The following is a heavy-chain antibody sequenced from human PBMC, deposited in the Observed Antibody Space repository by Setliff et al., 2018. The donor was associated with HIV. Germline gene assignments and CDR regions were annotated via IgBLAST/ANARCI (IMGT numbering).Heavy chain of an antibody. CDR1: GFMFGDYA. CDR3: ARVRPLGYCSTGACPPDY. D-gene: IGHD2-8*01. Sequence: GGSLRLSCTTSGFMFGDYAVSWVRQAPGKGLEWVGFIGSKTYGETTEYAASVKGRFTISRDNARNSLLLQMNSLRADDTAVYYCARVRPLGYCSTGACPPDYWGQGTLVTVS. CDR2: IGSKTYGETT. J-gene: IGHJ4*02. V-gene: IGHV3-49*04.